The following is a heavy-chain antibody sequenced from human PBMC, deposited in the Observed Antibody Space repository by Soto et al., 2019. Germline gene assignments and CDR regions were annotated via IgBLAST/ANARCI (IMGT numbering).Heavy chain of an antibody. Sequence: QVQLQESGPGLVKPSETLSLTCTVPGGSISSYYWSWIRQPPGKGLEWIGYIYYSGSTNYNPCLTSRVTISVDTSKNQFSLKLSSVTAADTAVYSCARAGGFAFDFWGRGTMVTISS. J-gene: IGHJ3*01. CDR1: GGSISSYY. CDR3: ARAGGFAFDF. CDR2: IYYSGST. D-gene: IGHD3-16*01. V-gene: IGHV4-59*01.